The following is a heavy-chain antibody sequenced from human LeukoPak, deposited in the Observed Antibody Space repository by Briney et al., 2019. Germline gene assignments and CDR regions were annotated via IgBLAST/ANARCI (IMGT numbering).Heavy chain of an antibody. CDR3: AKDYRRDGYNYYFDY. D-gene: IGHD5-24*01. Sequence: GGSLRLSCAASGFTFSNYGMHWVRQAPGKGLEWVAVISYDGSTDQYSASVKGRSTISRYNSKNTLYLQMDSLRPEDTAVYYCAKDYRRDGYNYYFDYWGQGTLVTLSS. J-gene: IGHJ4*02. V-gene: IGHV3-30*18. CDR1: GFTFSNYG. CDR2: ISYDGSTD.